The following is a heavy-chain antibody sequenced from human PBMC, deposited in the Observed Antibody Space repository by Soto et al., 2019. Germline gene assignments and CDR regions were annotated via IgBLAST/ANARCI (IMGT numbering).Heavy chain of an antibody. Sequence: PSETLSLTCAVYGGSFSGYYWSWIRQPPGKGLEWIGEINHSGSTNYNTSLKSRVTISVDTSKNQFSLKLSSVTAADTAVYYCARGNRYCSSTSCYHYYYYGMDVWGQGTTVTVSS. CDR2: INHSGST. D-gene: IGHD2-2*01. CDR3: ARGNRYCSSTSCYHYYYYGMDV. V-gene: IGHV4-34*01. CDR1: GGSFSGYY. J-gene: IGHJ6*02.